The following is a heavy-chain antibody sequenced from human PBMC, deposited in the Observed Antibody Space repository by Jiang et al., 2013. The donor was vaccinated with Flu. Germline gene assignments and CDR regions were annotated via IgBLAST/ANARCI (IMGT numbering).Heavy chain of an antibody. Sequence: SCKASGYTFTSYGISWVRQAPGQGLEWMGWISAYNGNTNYAQKLQGRVTMTTDTSTSTAYMELRSLRSDDTAVYYCARGFYGSGSYYSDPWGQGTLVTVSS. CDR2: ISAYNGNT. J-gene: IGHJ5*02. CDR1: GYTFTSYG. D-gene: IGHD3-10*01. CDR3: ARGFYGSGSYYSDP. V-gene: IGHV1-18*01.